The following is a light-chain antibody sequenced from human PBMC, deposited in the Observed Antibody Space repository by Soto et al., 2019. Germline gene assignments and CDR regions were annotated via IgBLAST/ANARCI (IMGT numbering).Light chain of an antibody. Sequence: DIQLTQSPSFLSASVGDRVTITCRASQGISSYLAWYQQKPGKAPKLLIYAASTLQSGVPSRFSGSGSGTEVALTISSLQHEDFATYYCQQLTSYPPNTFGGGTKVEIK. CDR3: QQLTSYPPNT. V-gene: IGKV1-9*01. CDR1: QGISSY. J-gene: IGKJ4*01. CDR2: AAS.